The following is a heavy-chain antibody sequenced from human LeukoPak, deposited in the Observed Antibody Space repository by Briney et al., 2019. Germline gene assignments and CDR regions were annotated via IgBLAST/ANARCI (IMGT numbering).Heavy chain of an antibody. V-gene: IGHV1-2*02. CDR1: GYTFTDYY. D-gene: IGHD1-26*01. CDR3: ARASSWEPHDY. CDR2: INPYIGAA. Sequence: GASVKVSCKASGYTFTDYYVHWVRQAPGQGLEWLGWINPYIGAAHSAQKFQGRVTMTRDTSISTAYIELSSLRSDDTAVYYCARASSWEPHDYWGQGTLVTVSS. J-gene: IGHJ4*02.